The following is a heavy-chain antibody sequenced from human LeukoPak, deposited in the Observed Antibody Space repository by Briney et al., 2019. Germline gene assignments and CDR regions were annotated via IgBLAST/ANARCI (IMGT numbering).Heavy chain of an antibody. Sequence: GGSLRLSCAASGFTFSSYSMNWVRQAPGKGLEWVSSISRSSSYIYYADSVKGRFTISRDNSKNTLYLQMNSLRAEDTALYYCGKGYGWEAFYYYYYMDVWGKGTRVTISS. CDR1: GFTFSSYS. CDR2: ISRSSSYI. CDR3: GKGYGWEAFYYYYYMDV. D-gene: IGHD1-26*01. J-gene: IGHJ6*03. V-gene: IGHV3-21*01.